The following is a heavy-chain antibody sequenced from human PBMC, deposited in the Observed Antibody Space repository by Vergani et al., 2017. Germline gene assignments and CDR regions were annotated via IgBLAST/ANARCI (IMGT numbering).Heavy chain of an antibody. V-gene: IGHV4-31*03. CDR3: ARGGYNYGFTGFDS. CDR1: GGAISSNGYY. CDR2: IYYSGAT. J-gene: IGHJ4*02. D-gene: IGHD5-18*01. Sequence: QVQLQESGPGLVKPSQTLSLTCTVSGGAISSNGYYWSWTRHRPGKGLEWIGYIYYSGATDYNRSLKSRLAMSIDPSKNVFSLKVNSVTAADTAVYYCARGGYNYGFTGFDSWGQGIQVTVSS.